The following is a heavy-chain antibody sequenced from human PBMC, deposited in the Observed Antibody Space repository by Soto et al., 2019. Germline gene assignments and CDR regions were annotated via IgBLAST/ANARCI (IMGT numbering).Heavy chain of an antibody. CDR2: IYPGDSDT. D-gene: IGHD2-2*01. CDR3: ASLGYCSSTSCQGHYYFDY. Sequence: EVQLVQSGAEVKKPGESLKISCKGSGYSFTSYWIGWVRQMPGKGLEWMGIIYPGDSDTRYSPSFQGQVTISADKSISTAYLQWSSLKASDTAMYYCASLGYCSSTSCQGHYYFDYWGQGTLVTVSS. V-gene: IGHV5-51*01. CDR1: GYSFTSYW. J-gene: IGHJ4*02.